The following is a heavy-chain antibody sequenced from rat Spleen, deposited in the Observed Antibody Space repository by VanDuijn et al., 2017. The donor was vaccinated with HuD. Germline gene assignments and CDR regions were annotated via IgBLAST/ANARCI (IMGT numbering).Heavy chain of an antibody. D-gene: IGHD1-6*01. CDR1: GFSLISYS. V-gene: IGHV2-1*01. Sequence: QVQLKESGPDLVQPSQTLSLTCTVSGFSLISYSLHWVRQPPGKGLEWLGGIWGDGSTNYNSAYKSRLSISRDTSKSQVFLKMDSLQTEDTAMYFCARWKYTTDWFAYWGQGTLVTVSS. J-gene: IGHJ3*01. CDR2: IWGDGST. CDR3: ARWKYTTDWFAY.